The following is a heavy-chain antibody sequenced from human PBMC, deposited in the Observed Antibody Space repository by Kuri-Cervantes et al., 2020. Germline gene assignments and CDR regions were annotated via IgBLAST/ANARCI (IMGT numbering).Heavy chain of an antibody. Sequence: LSLTCAASGFTFDDYAMHWVRQAPGKGLEWVAVISYDGSNKYYADSVKGRFTISRDSSKNTLFLQMNSLRAEDTAVYYCAKDRRGSWNYVGFSDYWGQGTLVTVSS. D-gene: IGHD1-7*01. V-gene: IGHV3-30*18. J-gene: IGHJ4*02. CDR2: ISYDGSNK. CDR1: GFTFDDYA. CDR3: AKDRRGSWNYVGFSDY.